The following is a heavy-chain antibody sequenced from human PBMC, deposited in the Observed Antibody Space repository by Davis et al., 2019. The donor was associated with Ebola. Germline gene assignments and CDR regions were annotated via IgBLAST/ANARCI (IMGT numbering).Heavy chain of an antibody. V-gene: IGHV3-30*03. D-gene: IGHD3-16*01. CDR1: GFTFNTYG. Sequence: GESLKISCAASGFTFNTYGMHWVRQAPGKGLEWVAAISYDGSNKYYADSVKGRFTISRDNAKNSLYLQMNSLRAEDTAVYYCARGLCCLNKNYGMDVWGQGTTVTVSS. J-gene: IGHJ6*02. CDR2: ISYDGSNK. CDR3: ARGLCCLNKNYGMDV.